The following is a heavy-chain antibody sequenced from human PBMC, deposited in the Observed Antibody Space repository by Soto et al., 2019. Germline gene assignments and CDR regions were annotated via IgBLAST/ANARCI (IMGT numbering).Heavy chain of an antibody. CDR2: ISSSSSYI. Sequence: GSLSLSCAASGFTFSSYSMNWVRQAPGKGLEWVSSISSSSSYIYYADSVKGRFTISRDNAKNSLYLQMNSLRAEDTAVYYCARDSSGNFDYWGQGTLVTVSS. CDR1: GFTFSSYS. V-gene: IGHV3-21*01. D-gene: IGHD3-10*01. J-gene: IGHJ4*02. CDR3: ARDSSGNFDY.